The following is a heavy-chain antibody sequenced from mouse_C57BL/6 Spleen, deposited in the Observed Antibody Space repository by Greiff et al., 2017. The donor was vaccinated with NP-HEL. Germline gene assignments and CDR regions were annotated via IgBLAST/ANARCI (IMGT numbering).Heavy chain of an antibody. J-gene: IGHJ2*01. CDR3: ARHGFDY. V-gene: IGHV5-9*01. CDR1: GFTFSSYT. Sequence: EVLLVQPGGGLVKPGGSLKLSCAASGFTFSSYTMSWVRQTPEKRLEWVATISGGGGNTYYPDSLKGRFTISRDDAKNTLYLQLGSLRSDDTALYYCARHGFDYWGQGTTLTVSS. CDR2: ISGGGGNT.